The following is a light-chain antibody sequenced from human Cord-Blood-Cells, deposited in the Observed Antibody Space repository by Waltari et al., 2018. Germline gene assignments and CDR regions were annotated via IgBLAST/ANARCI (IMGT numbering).Light chain of an antibody. CDR1: SSAVGGYNY. CDR3: SSYTSSSTLV. Sequence: QSALTHPASVSGSPGQTITISCTGTSSAVGGYNYIYCYQQHPGKAPKLMVYNVSNRPAGVSNRFAVSKSGNTASLTISGLQSGHEADYYCSSYTSSSTLVFGGGTKLTVL. V-gene: IGLV2-14*03. J-gene: IGLJ3*02. CDR2: NVS.